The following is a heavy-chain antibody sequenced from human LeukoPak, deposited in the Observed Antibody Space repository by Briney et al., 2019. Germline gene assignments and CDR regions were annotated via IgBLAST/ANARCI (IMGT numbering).Heavy chain of an antibody. CDR2: ISAYNGNT. Sequence: ASMKVSCKASGYTFTSYGISWVRQAPGQGLEWMGWISAYNGNTNYAQKLQGRVTMTTDTSTSTAYMELRCLRSDDTAVYYCARTVTKSRGILDYYYGMDVWGQGTTVTVSS. D-gene: IGHD4-17*01. J-gene: IGHJ6*02. CDR1: GYTFTSYG. CDR3: ARTVTKSRGILDYYYGMDV. V-gene: IGHV1-18*01.